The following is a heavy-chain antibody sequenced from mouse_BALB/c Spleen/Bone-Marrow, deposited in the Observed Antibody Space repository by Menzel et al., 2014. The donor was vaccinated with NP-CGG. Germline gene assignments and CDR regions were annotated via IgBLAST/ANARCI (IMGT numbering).Heavy chain of an antibody. CDR2: IYPGNSDT. D-gene: IGHD2-3*01. J-gene: IGHJ4*01. Sequence: VQLQQSGPELVKPGASVKMSCKASGYTFTIYWMHWVKQRPGQGLEWIGAIYPGNSDTSYNQKFKGKAKLTAVTSTSTAYMELSSLTNEDSAVYYCTRSMGFYYAMDYWGQGTSVTVSS. CDR3: TRSMGFYYAMDY. CDR1: GYTFTIYW. V-gene: IGHV1-5*01.